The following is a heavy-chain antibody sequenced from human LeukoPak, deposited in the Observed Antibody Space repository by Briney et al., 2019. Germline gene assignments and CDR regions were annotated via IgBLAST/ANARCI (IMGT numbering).Heavy chain of an antibody. CDR3: AKEMLSSYDRMTGYYHQNAFDV. CDR2: IADDGKTT. J-gene: IGHJ3*01. D-gene: IGHD3-9*01. V-gene: IGHV3-30*18. CDR1: GFTFSIYG. Sequence: GGSLRLSCAASGFTFSIYGTHWVRQAPGKGLEWVAVIADDGKTTYYADSVKGRFTISRDNSKNTLSLQMNSLRAEDTAVYYCAKEMLSSYDRMTGYYHQNAFDVWGQGTMVTVSP.